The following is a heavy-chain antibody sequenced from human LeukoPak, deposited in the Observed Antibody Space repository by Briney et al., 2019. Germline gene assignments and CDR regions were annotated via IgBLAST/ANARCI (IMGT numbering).Heavy chain of an antibody. CDR3: ARTLSEYSSSSLGY. J-gene: IGHJ4*02. CDR2: IYYSGST. CDR1: GGSISSYY. Sequence: SETLSLTCTVSGGSISSYYWSWIRQPPGKGLEWIGYIYYSGSTNYNPSLKSRVTISVDTSKNQFSLKLSSVTAADTAVYYCARTLSEYSSSSLGYWGQGTLVAVSS. V-gene: IGHV4-59*01. D-gene: IGHD6-6*01.